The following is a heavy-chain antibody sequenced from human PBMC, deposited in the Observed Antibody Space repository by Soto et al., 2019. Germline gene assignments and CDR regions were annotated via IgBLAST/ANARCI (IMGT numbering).Heavy chain of an antibody. CDR1: GFTFSRYS. CDR2: IGTSAST. Sequence: DVRLLESGGGLVQPGGSLRLSCAASGFTFSRYSMSWVRQAPGKGLEWVSTIGTSASTYYGDSVRGRFTISRDNSRNTLYLQMNCLRAEDTAVYYCADCSRYCTSSNCDWGQGSMVTVSS. CDR3: ADCSRYCTSSNCD. J-gene: IGHJ4*02. V-gene: IGHV3-23*01. D-gene: IGHD2-2*01.